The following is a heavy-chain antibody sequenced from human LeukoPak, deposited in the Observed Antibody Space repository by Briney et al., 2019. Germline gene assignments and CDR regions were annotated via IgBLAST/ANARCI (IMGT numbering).Heavy chain of an antibody. CDR2: ISYDGSNK. V-gene: IGHV3-30*18. Sequence: GGSLRLSCAASGFSFSSYGMHWVRQAPGKGLEWVAVISYDGSNKYYADSVKGRFTISRDNSKNTLYLQMNSLRAEDTAVYYCAKLMTTVTTYYYYYGMDVWGQGTTVTVSS. CDR3: AKLMTTVTTYYYYYGMDV. D-gene: IGHD4-17*01. J-gene: IGHJ6*02. CDR1: GFSFSSYG.